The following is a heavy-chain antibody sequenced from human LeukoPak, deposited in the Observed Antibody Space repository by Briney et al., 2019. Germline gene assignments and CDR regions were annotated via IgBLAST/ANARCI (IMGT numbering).Heavy chain of an antibody. V-gene: IGHV3-74*03. CDR1: GSTFSTYW. Sequence: PGGSLRLSCAASGSTFSTYWMHWVRQAPGKGLVWVSRINSDGGTTTYADSVKGRFTISRDNAKNTLYLHMNSLRAEDTAIYYCARDLRGIGDETAFWGQGTLVTVSS. CDR2: INSDGGTT. J-gene: IGHJ4*02. D-gene: IGHD3-16*01. CDR3: ARDLRGIGDETAF.